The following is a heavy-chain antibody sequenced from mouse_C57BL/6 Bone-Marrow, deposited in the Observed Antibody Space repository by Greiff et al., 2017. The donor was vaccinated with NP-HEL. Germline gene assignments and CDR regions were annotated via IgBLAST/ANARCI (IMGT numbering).Heavy chain of an antibody. Sequence: EVKLVESGGGLVQPGGSLKLSCAASGFTFSDYYMYWVRQTPEKRLEWVAYISNGGGSTYYPDTVKGRFTISRDNAKNTLYLQMSRLKSEDTAMYYCAREYYGSPWYFDVWGTGTTVTVSS. D-gene: IGHD1-1*01. CDR3: AREYYGSPWYFDV. CDR2: ISNGGGST. CDR1: GFTFSDYY. J-gene: IGHJ1*03. V-gene: IGHV5-12*01.